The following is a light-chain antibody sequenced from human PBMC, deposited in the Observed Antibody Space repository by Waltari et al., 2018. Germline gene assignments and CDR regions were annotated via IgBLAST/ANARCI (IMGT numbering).Light chain of an antibody. Sequence: QSALTQPASVSGSPGQAITISCTGTSSAVASYNLVSWYQQYPGKAPRLVIYEVFKRPASVSSRFSGSKSGSTASLTISGVQAEDEATYYCSSYAGRSILIFGGGT. J-gene: IGLJ2*01. CDR3: SSYAGRSILI. V-gene: IGLV2-23*02. CDR2: EVF. CDR1: SSAVASYNL.